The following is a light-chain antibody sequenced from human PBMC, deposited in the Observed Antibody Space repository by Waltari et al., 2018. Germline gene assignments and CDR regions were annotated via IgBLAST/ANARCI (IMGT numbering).Light chain of an antibody. CDR3: QQSYTTPRT. J-gene: IGKJ1*01. CDR2: AAS. V-gene: IGKV1-39*01. Sequence: DIQMTQSPSSLSASVGDRVTITCRASQSMSIYLNWYQHKPGKAPKLLIYAASSLQRGVPSRFSGSGSGTEFTLTISSLQPEDIATYYCQQSYTTPRTFGQGTKVEIK. CDR1: QSMSIY.